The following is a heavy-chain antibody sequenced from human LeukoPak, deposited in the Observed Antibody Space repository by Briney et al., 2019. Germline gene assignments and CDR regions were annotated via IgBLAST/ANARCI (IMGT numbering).Heavy chain of an antibody. D-gene: IGHD4-17*01. Sequence: GSLRLSCAASGFTFTSYWMNWVRQAPGKGLEWVALVNPDGSQTNYVDSVKGRFTISRDNAENSLYLQMNSLRAEDTAVYYCARDLGYGALDPWGQGTLVTVSS. J-gene: IGHJ5*02. V-gene: IGHV3-7*01. CDR2: VNPDGSQT. CDR3: ARDLGYGALDP. CDR1: GFTFTSYW.